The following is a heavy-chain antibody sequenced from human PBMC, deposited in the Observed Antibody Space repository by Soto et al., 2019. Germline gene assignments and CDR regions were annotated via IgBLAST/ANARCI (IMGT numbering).Heavy chain of an antibody. CDR2: IYYDGNTQ. Sequence: GGSLRLSCAASGFTFSDYGMHWVRQAPDKGLEWVAVIYYDGNTQHYGDSVKGRFTISRDNSKDTLYLQMNSLRDEDTAVYYCARDDSFLDENGFDIWGQGTMVTVSS. V-gene: IGHV3-33*01. CDR3: ARDDSFLDENGFDI. J-gene: IGHJ3*02. CDR1: GFTFSDYG. D-gene: IGHD2-8*01.